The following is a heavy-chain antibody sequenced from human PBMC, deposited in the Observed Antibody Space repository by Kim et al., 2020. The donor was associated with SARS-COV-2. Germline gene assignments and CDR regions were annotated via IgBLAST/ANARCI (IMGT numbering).Heavy chain of an antibody. CDR3: ARDCSSSWSTYYYYGMDV. J-gene: IGHJ6*02. Sequence: KGRFTISRDNAKNSLYLQMNSLRAEDTAVYYCARDCSSSWSTYYYYGMDVWGQGTTVTVSS. V-gene: IGHV3-11*06. D-gene: IGHD6-13*01.